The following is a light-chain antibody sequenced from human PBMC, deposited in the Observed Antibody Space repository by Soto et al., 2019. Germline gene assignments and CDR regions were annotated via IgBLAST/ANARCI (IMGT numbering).Light chain of an antibody. V-gene: IGKV3-20*01. CDR3: QKDGYSPPGT. J-gene: IGKJ1*01. Sequence: EIVLTQSPATLSLSPGEGATLSCRASQSVSSNYLAWYQQKPGQAPRLLIYDASTRSTGIPDRFRGSGSGTDLTLNISRVEYEDFAVYFCQKDGYSPPGTFGQGTKVEI. CDR2: DAS. CDR1: QSVSSNY.